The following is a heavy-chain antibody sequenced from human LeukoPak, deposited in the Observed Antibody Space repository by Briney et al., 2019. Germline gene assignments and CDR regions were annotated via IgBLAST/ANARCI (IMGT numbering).Heavy chain of an antibody. V-gene: IGHV3-30*04. CDR3: ARGRWGYCSGGSCYNGPFFDY. D-gene: IGHD2-15*01. CDR1: GFTFSSYA. CDR2: ISYDARDK. J-gene: IGHJ4*02. Sequence: GGSLRPSCAASGFTFSSYAMSRVRQAPGKGLEWVAVISYDARDKDYPDSVKGRFTISRDNSKSTVYLQMNSLRPEDTAVYYCARGRWGYCSGGSCYNGPFFDYWGQGTLVTVSS.